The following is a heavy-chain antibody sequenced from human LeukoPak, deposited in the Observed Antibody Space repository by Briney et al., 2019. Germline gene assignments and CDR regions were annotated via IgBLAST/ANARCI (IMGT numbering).Heavy chain of an antibody. D-gene: IGHD1-26*01. Sequence: GGSLRLSCAASGFTFSSYSMNWVRQAPGKGLEWVSSISSSSSYIYYADSVKGRFTISRDNAKNTLYLQMNSLRAEDTAVYYCAKDVAQGRYYYYYMDVWGKGTTVTVSS. CDR1: GFTFSSYS. CDR3: AKDVAQGRYYYYYMDV. J-gene: IGHJ6*03. V-gene: IGHV3-21*04. CDR2: ISSSSSYI.